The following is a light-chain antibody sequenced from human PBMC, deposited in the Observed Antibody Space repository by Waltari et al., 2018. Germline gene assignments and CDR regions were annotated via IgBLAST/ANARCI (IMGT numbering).Light chain of an antibody. V-gene: IGLV4-69*01. CDR1: RGHSGNI. CDR3: QTGGHGTWV. Sequence: QLVLTQSPSASASLGASVKLTCTLSRGHSGNILAWLQKQPEKGPRYLMKVNSDGSHTKGDEIPDRFSGSSSGAERYLTISSLQSEDEADYYCQTGGHGTWVFGGGTKLTVL. CDR2: VNSDGSH. J-gene: IGLJ3*02.